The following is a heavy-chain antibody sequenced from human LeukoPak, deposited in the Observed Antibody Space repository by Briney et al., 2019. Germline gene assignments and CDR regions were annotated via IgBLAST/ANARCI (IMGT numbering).Heavy chain of an antibody. Sequence: GFLRLSCAASGFSFSDYAMSWVRQAPGKGLEWVSTASYYVGKQYHADSVRGRFTVSRDNSRNTVSLQMSSLRVEDTGIYYCAKAGIGADGAGFLCEYWGQGTLVTVSS. CDR2: ASYYVGKQ. V-gene: IGHV3-23*01. CDR1: GFSFSDYA. D-gene: IGHD1-1*01. J-gene: IGHJ4*02. CDR3: AKAGIGADGAGFLCEY.